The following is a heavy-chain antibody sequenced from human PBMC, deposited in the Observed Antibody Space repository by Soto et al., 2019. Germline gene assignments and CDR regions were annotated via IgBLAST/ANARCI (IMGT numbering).Heavy chain of an antibody. J-gene: IGHJ6*02. CDR3: AKNNGFERFLEWLPRGAYYGMDV. CDR1: GFTFSSYG. Sequence: SLRLSCAASGFTFSSYGMHWVRQAPGKGLEWVAVISYDGSNKYYADSVKGRFTISRDNSKNTLYLQMNSLRAEDTAVYYCAKNNGFERFLEWLPRGAYYGMDVWGQGTTVTVSS. D-gene: IGHD3-3*01. V-gene: IGHV3-30*18. CDR2: ISYDGSNK.